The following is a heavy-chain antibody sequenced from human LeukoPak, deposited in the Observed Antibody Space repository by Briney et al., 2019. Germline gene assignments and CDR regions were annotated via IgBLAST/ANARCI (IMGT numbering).Heavy chain of an antibody. CDR1: GYTFTSYY. CDR2: INPNSGGT. V-gene: IGHV1-2*02. CDR3: ARLVPNDSSGYYDWFDP. Sequence: GASVKVSCKASGYTFTSYYMHWVRQAPGQGLEWMGWINPNSGGTNYAQKFQGRVTMSRDTSISTAYMELSRLRSDDTAVYYCARLVPNDSSGYYDWFDPWGQGTLVTVSS. D-gene: IGHD3-22*01. J-gene: IGHJ5*02.